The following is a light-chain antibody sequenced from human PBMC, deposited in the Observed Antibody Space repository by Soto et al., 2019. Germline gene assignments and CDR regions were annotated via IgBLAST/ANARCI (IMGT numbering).Light chain of an antibody. Sequence: DIQXXQSPSTXXASVGDRVTXXXXASQXXXXWLAWYQQKPGKAPKLLIFDVSTLESGVPSRFSGSGSGTEFTLTISGLQPDDSATYHCQQYNTYPLTFGGGTKVEIK. J-gene: IGKJ4*01. CDR1: QXXXXW. CDR3: QQYNTYPLT. CDR2: DVS. V-gene: IGKV1-5*01.